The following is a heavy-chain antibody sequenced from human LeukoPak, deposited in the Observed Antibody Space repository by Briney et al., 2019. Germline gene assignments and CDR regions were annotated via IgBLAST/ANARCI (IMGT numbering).Heavy chain of an antibody. J-gene: IGHJ3*02. CDR3: ARDLPQTNEEYDAFDI. CDR2: INSDGSST. CDR1: GFTFSSYW. Sequence: GGSLRLSCAASGFTFSSYWMHWVRQAPGKGLVWVSCINSDGSSTSYADSVKGRFTISRDNAKNALYLQMNSLRAEDTAVYYCARDLPQTNEEYDAFDIWGQGTMVTVSS. V-gene: IGHV3-74*01. D-gene: IGHD1-1*01.